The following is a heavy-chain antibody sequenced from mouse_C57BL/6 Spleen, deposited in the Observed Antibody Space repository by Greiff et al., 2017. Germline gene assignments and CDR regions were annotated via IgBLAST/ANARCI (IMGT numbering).Heavy chain of an antibody. CDR3: ARYGSYGYFDV. D-gene: IGHD1-1*02. CDR1: GYTFTSYW. CDR2: IHPNSGST. V-gene: IGHV1-64*01. J-gene: IGHJ1*03. Sequence: VQLQQSGAELVKPGASVKLSCKASGYTFTSYWMHWVKQRPGQGLEWIGMIHPNSGSTNYNEKFKSKATLTVDKSSSTAYMQLSSLTSEDSAVYYCARYGSYGYFDVWGTGTTVTVSS.